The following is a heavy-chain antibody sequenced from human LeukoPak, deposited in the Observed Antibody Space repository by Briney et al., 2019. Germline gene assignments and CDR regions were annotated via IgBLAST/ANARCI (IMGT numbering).Heavy chain of an antibody. CDR3: ARGGLTGTTIPYFDY. CDR2: INSDGSST. Sequence: PGRSLRLSCTASEFTFSSYWMHWVRQPPGKGLVWVSRINSDGSSTSYADAVKGRFTISGDNAKNTLYLRMNSLRAEDTAVYYCARGGLTGTTIPYFDYWGQGTLVTVSS. V-gene: IGHV3-74*01. D-gene: IGHD1-7*01. J-gene: IGHJ4*02. CDR1: EFTFSSYW.